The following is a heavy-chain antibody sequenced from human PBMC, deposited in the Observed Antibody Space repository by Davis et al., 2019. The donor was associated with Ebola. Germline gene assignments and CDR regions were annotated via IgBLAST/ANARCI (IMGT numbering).Heavy chain of an antibody. CDR3: ARGLYPVWFDP. CDR1: GGSFSGYY. CDR2: INHSGST. V-gene: IGHV4-34*01. Sequence: PGGSLRLSCAVYGGSFSGYYWSWIRQPPGKGLEWIGEINHSGSTNYNPSLKSRVTISVDTSKNQFSLKLSSVTAADTAVYYCARGLYPVWFDPWGQGTLVTVSS. J-gene: IGHJ5*02.